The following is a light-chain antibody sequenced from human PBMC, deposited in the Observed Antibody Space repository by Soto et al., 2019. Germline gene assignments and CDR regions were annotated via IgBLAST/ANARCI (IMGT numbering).Light chain of an antibody. V-gene: IGLV2-14*01. CDR2: EVS. CDR1: SSDVGGYNY. CDR3: SSYTSSNTLV. Sequence: QSALTQPASVSGSPGQSITISCTGTSSDVGGYNYVSWYQQPPGTAPKLMIYEVSNRPSGVPDRFSGSKSGNTASLTISGLQAEDEADYYCSSYTSSNTLVFGGGTKLTVL. J-gene: IGLJ2*01.